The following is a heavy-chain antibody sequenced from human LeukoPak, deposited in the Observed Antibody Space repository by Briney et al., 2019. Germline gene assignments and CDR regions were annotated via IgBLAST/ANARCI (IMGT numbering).Heavy chain of an antibody. CDR1: GGSISSYY. D-gene: IGHD2-21*01. Sequence: PSETLSLTCTVSGGSISSYYWSWIWQPPGKGLECIGYIYYSGSTNYNPSLKSRVTISVDTSKNQFSLKLSSVAAADTAVYYCARRKGGDCFDYWGQGTLVTVSS. CDR2: IYYSGST. CDR3: ARRKGGDCFDY. J-gene: IGHJ4*02. V-gene: IGHV4-59*01.